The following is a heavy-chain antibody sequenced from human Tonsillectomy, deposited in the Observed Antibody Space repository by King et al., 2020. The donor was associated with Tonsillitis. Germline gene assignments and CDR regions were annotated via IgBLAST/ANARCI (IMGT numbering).Heavy chain of an antibody. D-gene: IGHD3-10*01. J-gene: IGHJ4*02. V-gene: IGHV3-33*01. CDR3: ARDQHYYGSGSYYTPTDY. Sequence: VQLVESGGGVVQPGRSLRLSCAASGFTFSSYGMHWVRQAPGKGLEWVAVIWYDGSNKYYADSVKGRFTISRDNSKNTLYLQMNSLRAEDTAGYYCARDQHYYGSGSYYTPTDYWGQGTLVTVSS. CDR2: IWYDGSNK. CDR1: GFTFSSYG.